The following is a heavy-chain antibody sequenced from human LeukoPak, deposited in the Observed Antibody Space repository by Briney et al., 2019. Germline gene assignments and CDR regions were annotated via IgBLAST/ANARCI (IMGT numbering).Heavy chain of an antibody. D-gene: IGHD3-3*01. V-gene: IGHV3-7*01. Sequence: GGSLRLSCAASGFTFSNHWMGWVRQAPGKGLEWVANIKQDGSEKHYVDSVKGRFTISRDNAKNSLYLQMNSLKAEDTAVYYCARGMYFDFWSFDYWGQGTLVTVSS. CDR3: ARGMYFDFWSFDY. J-gene: IGHJ4*02. CDR2: IKQDGSEK. CDR1: GFTFSNHW.